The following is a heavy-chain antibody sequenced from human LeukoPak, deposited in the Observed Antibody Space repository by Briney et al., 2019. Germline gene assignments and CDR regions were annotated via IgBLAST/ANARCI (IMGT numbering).Heavy chain of an antibody. V-gene: IGHV4-39*07. CDR3: ARGLAGEGSYFDY. CDR1: GGSISSSSYY. CDR2: IYYSGST. Sequence: SETLSLTCTVSGGSISSSSYYWGWIRQPPGKGLEWIGSIYYSGSTYYNPSLKSRVTISVDTSKNQFSLKLSSVTAADTAVYYCARGLAGEGSYFDYWGQGTLVTVSS. J-gene: IGHJ4*02. D-gene: IGHD3-10*01.